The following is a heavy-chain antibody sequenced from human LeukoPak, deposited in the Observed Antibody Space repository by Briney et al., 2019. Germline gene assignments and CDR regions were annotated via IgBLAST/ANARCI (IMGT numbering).Heavy chain of an antibody. D-gene: IGHD2-2*01. CDR1: SGSFTGYF. Sequence: SETLSLTCAVYSGSFTGYFWSWIRQPPGKGLEWIGEINQSGSTNYNPSLKSRVTISVDTSKNQFSLKLTSVTAADTAVYYCARYRSYCTSTTCYRDWFDPWGQGTLVTVSS. V-gene: IGHV4-34*01. J-gene: IGHJ5*02. CDR3: ARYRSYCTSTTCYRDWFDP. CDR2: INQSGST.